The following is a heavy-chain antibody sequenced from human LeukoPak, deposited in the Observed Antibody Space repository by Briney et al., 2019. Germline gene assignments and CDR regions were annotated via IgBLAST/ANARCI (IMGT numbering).Heavy chain of an antibody. CDR1: GGTYNTYI. J-gene: IGHJ4*02. Sequence: SVKVSCKASGGTYNTYIISWLRQAPGQGPEWMGGIIPMFGTANYVEKFQGRVTITADEATNTIYMEISSLMSDDTAVYYCARGADAGSFFDSWGQGTLDTVSS. D-gene: IGHD3-10*01. V-gene: IGHV1-69*01. CDR2: IIPMFGTA. CDR3: ARGADAGSFFDS.